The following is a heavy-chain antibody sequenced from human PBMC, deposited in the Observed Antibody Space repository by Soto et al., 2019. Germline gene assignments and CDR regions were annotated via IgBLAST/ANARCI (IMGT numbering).Heavy chain of an antibody. CDR2: SYYSRSS. CDR1: GGSISSSSYY. D-gene: IGHD3-10*01. Sequence: SETLSLTCTVSGGSISSSSYYWGWLCQPKGQGLVWIGSSYYSRSSYYYPSLKNRVTISVDTSKIQFSLKLSSVSAADTAVYYCARRVTMGRGVTYYYYDGMDVWGQGTTVTVSS. J-gene: IGHJ6*02. CDR3: ARRVTMGRGVTYYYYDGMDV. V-gene: IGHV4-39*01.